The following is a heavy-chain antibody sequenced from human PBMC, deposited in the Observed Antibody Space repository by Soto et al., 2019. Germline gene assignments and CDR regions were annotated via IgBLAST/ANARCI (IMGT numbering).Heavy chain of an antibody. Sequence: SETLSLTCTVSGGSISSSSYYWGWIRQPPGKGLEWIGSIYYSGSTYYNPSLKSRVTISVDTSKNQFSLKLSSVTAADTAVYYCARRSFYYDPSGIDYWGQGTLVTASS. CDR2: IYYSGST. CDR3: ARRSFYYDPSGIDY. J-gene: IGHJ4*02. D-gene: IGHD3-22*01. CDR1: GGSISSSSYY. V-gene: IGHV4-39*01.